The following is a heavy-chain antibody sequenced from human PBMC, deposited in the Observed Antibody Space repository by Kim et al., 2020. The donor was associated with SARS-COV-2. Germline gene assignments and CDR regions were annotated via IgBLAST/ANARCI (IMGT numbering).Heavy chain of an antibody. CDR2: INHSGST. Sequence: SETLSLTCAVYGGSFSGYYWSWIRQPPGKGLEWIGEINHSGSTNYNPSLKSRVTISVDTSKNQFSLKLSSVTAADTAVYYCARGPRWLVQEDTGEYYYY. CDR1: GGSFSGYY. CDR3: ARGPRWLVQEDTGEYYYY. J-gene: IGHJ6*01. V-gene: IGHV4-34*01. D-gene: IGHD6-19*01.